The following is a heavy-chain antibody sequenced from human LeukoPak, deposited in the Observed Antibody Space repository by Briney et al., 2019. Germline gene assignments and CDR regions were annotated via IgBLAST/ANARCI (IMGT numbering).Heavy chain of an antibody. CDR2: IIPIFGTA. CDR1: GGTFSSYA. J-gene: IGHJ4*02. D-gene: IGHD2-15*01. Sequence: GASVKVSCKPSGGTFSSYAIRWVRQAPGQGLEWMGRIIPIFGTANYAQKFQGRVTITADKSTSTAYMELSSLRSEDTAVYYCARDWGYCSGGSCYSPFDYWGQGTLVTVSS. CDR3: ARDWGYCSGGSCYSPFDY. V-gene: IGHV1-69*06.